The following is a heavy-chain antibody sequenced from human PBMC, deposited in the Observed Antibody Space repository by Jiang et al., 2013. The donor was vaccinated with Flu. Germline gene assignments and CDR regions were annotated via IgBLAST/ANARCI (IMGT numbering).Heavy chain of an antibody. CDR2: INTYNGNT. V-gene: IGHV1-18*01. J-gene: IGHJ4*02. CDR1: GYTFTNYG. Sequence: SGAEVKKPGASVKVSCKASGYTFTNYGISWVRQAPGQGLEWMGWINTYNGNTNYAQKFQGRVTLTTDTSTSTAYMELRSLRSDDTATYYCARRYCSGGTCYPFDFWGQGALVTVSS. D-gene: IGHD2-15*01. CDR3: ARRYCSGGTCYPFDF.